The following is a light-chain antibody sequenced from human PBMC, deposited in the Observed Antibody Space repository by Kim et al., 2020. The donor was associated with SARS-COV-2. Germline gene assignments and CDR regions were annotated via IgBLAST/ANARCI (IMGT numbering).Light chain of an antibody. V-gene: IGLV3-21*04. CDR3: QVWDSSSDHPV. Sequence: APGKTARITCGGNNMGSKSVHWYQEKPGQAPGLVIYYDSDRPSGIPERFSGSNSGNTATLTISRVEAGDEADYYCQVWDSSSDHPVFGGGTQLTVL. CDR1: NMGSKS. CDR2: YDS. J-gene: IGLJ3*02.